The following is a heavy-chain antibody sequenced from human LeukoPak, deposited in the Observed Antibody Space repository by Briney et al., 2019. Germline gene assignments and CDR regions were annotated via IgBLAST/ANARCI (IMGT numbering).Heavy chain of an antibody. J-gene: IGHJ4*02. V-gene: IGHV4-34*01. Sequence: SETLSLTCAVYGGSFSGYYWSWIRQPPGKGLEWIGEINHSGSTNYNPSLKSRVTISVDTSKNQFSLKLSSVTAADTAVYYCARGHTSGWYLYWGQGTLVTVSS. CDR1: GGSFSGYY. CDR3: ARGHTSGWYLY. CDR2: INHSGST. D-gene: IGHD6-19*01.